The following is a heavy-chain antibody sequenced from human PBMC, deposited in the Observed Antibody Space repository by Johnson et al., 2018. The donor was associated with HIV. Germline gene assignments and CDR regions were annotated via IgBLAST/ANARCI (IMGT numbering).Heavy chain of an antibody. V-gene: IGHV3-74*01. J-gene: IGHJ3*02. D-gene: IGHD2-2*01. CDR2: INNDGSST. CDR3: ARERIGYSSSGDAFDI. Sequence: ELQLVESGGGVVQPGRSLRLSCAASGFTFSSYWLHWVRQVPGKGLVWVSRINNDGSSTIYADSVKGRFTISRDNAKKTLYLQMNSLRAEDTAVYYCARERIGYSSSGDAFDIWGQGTMVTVSS. CDR1: GFTFSSYW.